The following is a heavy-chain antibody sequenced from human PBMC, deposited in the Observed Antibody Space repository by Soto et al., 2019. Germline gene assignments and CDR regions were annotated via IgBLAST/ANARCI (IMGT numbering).Heavy chain of an antibody. D-gene: IGHD3-22*01. CDR3: AHSVASGDSSGYYNPFDY. J-gene: IGHJ4*02. CDR1: GFSLSSSGVG. Sequence: QITLKESGPTLVKPTQTLTLTCTFSGFSLSSSGVGVGWIRQPPGKALEWLALIYWDDVKRYSPSLKSKLTITKDTSKNQVVLTMTNMDPVDTATYYCAHSVASGDSSGYYNPFDYWGQGTLVTVSS. V-gene: IGHV2-5*02. CDR2: IYWDDVK.